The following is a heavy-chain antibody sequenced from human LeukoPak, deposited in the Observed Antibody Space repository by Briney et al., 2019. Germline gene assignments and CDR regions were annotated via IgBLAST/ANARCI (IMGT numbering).Heavy chain of an antibody. CDR1: GFTFSSYW. J-gene: IGHJ4*02. CDR2: INSDGSST. V-gene: IGHV3-74*01. CDR3: TRGARKGDDYGGFFDY. D-gene: IGHD4-23*01. Sequence: GGSLRLSCAASGFTFSSYWMHWVRQAPGKGLVWVSRINSDGSSTSYADSVKGRFTISRDNSKNTLYLQVNSLRAEDTAVFYCTRGARKGDDYGGFFDYWGQGTPVTVSS.